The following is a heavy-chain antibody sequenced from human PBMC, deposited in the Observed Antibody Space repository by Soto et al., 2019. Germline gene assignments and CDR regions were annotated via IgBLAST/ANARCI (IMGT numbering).Heavy chain of an antibody. D-gene: IGHD3-10*01. CDR2: INYSGST. CDR3: ARENYYALDY. Sequence: SETLSLTCTVSSGSVSSYNWNWVRQPPGKGLEWIGFINYSGSTHYNPSLKSRVTISLDTSKNQFSLKLNSVTAADTAVYYCARENYYALDYWGPGTLVTVSS. V-gene: IGHV4-59*02. CDR1: SGSVSSYN. J-gene: IGHJ4*02.